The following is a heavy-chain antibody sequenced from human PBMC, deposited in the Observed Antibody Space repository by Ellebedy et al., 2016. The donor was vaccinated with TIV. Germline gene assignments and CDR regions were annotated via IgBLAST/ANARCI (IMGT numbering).Heavy chain of an antibody. Sequence: AASVKVSCKASGYSFSGYYMHWVRQAPGQGLEWVGCINPKSGDTNFAQKFQDRVTMTSDTSISTAYMELTRLTSDDTAVYYCARDPCLVDISRSEGYWGQGTLVTVSS. CDR1: GYSFSGYY. V-gene: IGHV1-2*02. CDR2: INPKSGDT. J-gene: IGHJ4*02. D-gene: IGHD3-9*01. CDR3: ARDPCLVDISRSEGY.